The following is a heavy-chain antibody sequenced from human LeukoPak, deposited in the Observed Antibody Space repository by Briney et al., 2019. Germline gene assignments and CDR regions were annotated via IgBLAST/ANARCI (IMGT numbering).Heavy chain of an antibody. D-gene: IGHD7-27*01. V-gene: IGHV3-74*01. CDR1: GFTFISYW. Sequence: GGSLTLSCAASGFTFISYWMHWVRQAPGKELVRVSRINSDGSSTSYADSVKGRFTISRDNAKNTLYLQINSLRAQDTAVYYCARAPRWGSVYYFDYWAREPWSPSPQ. CDR3: ARAPRWGSVYYFDY. J-gene: IGHJ4*02. CDR2: INSDGSST.